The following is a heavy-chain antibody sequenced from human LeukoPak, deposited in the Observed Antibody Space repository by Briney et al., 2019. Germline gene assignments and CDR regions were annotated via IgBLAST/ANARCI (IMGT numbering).Heavy chain of an antibody. J-gene: IGHJ6*03. D-gene: IGHD2-8*01. CDR2: ISYDGSNK. Sequence: GGSLRLSCAASGFTFSSYAMHWVRQAPGKGLEWVALISYDGSNKYYADSVKGRFTISRDSSKNTLYLQLNSLTDEDTALYYCARAPNYYYMDVWGRGTTVTVSS. CDR3: ARAPNYYYMDV. V-gene: IGHV3-30*04. CDR1: GFTFSSYA.